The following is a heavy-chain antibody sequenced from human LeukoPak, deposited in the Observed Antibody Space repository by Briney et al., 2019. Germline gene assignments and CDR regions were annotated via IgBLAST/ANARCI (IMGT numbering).Heavy chain of an antibody. CDR3: ARGGRGREQIWFFFDY. CDR2: IIPIFGTA. V-gene: IGHV1-69*13. J-gene: IGHJ4*02. CDR1: GGTFSSYA. D-gene: IGHD5-18*01. Sequence: SVKVSCKASGGTFSSYAISWVRQAPGQGLEWMGGIIPIFGTANYAQKFQGRVTITADESTSTAYMELSSLRSEDTAVYYCARGGRGREQIWFFFDYWGQGTLVTVSS.